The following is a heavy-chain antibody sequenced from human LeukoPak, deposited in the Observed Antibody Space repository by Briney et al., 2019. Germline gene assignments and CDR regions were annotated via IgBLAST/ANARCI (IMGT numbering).Heavy chain of an antibody. D-gene: IGHD2-2*01. J-gene: IGHJ4*02. CDR1: GFTFSSYS. Sequence: GGSLRLSCAASGFTFSSYSMNWVRQAPGKGLEWVSSISSSSSYIYYADSVKGRFTISRDNAKNSLYLQMNSLSAEYTALYSWATLPIVLVPAAREYRKIAPEYFAYWGQGTLVTVSS. CDR2: ISSSSSYI. V-gene: IGHV3-21*01. CDR3: ATLPIVLVPAAREYRKIAPEYFAY.